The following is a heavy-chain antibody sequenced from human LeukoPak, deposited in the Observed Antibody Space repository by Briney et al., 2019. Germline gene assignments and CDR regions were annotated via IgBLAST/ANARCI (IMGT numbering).Heavy chain of an antibody. V-gene: IGHV3-53*01. CDR3: ATEHDYGGQIFDY. CDR1: GFTVSSNY. D-gene: IGHD4-17*01. CDR2: IYSGGST. Sequence: GGSLRLSCAASGFTVSSNYMSWVRQAPGKGLEWVSVIYSGGSTYYADSVKGRFTIPRDNSKNTLYLQMNSLRAEDTAVYYCATEHDYGGQIFDYWGQGTLVTVSS. J-gene: IGHJ4*02.